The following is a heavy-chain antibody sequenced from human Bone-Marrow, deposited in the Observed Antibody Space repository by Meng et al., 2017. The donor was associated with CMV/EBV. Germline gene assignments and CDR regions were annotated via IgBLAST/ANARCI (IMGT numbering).Heavy chain of an antibody. V-gene: IGHV4-34*01. CDR1: GGSFSGYY. J-gene: IGHJ5*02. CDR2: ISHSGNT. Sequence: SETLSLTCTVYGGSFSGYYWNWIRQPPGKGLEWIGEISHSGNTNFNPSLKSRVTISVDTSKNQFSLKLNSVTAADTAVYYCARLTISGFDPWGQGNLVTLSS. CDR3: ARLTISGFDP. D-gene: IGHD4/OR15-4a*01.